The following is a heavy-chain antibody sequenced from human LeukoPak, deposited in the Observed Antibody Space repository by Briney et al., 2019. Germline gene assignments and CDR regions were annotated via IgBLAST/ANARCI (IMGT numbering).Heavy chain of an antibody. J-gene: IGHJ4*02. V-gene: IGHV4-34*01. CDR2: IEQSGST. CDR3: AKDFISIKALIPWDY. CDR1: GGSLSGYH. Sequence: SETLSLACTVSGGSLSGYHWSWIRQSPGQGLEWIGEIEQSGSTKNNPSLKSRVTMSRDTSKKQFSLKLRSLTAADTAVYYCAKDFISIKALIPWDYWGQGTLVTVSP. D-gene: IGHD2-21*01.